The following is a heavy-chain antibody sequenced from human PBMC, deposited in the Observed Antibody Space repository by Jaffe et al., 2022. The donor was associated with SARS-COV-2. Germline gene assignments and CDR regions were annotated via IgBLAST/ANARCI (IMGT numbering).Heavy chain of an antibody. J-gene: IGHJ6*02. Sequence: QVQLVQSGAEVKKPGASVKVSCKASGYTFTSYLMHWVRRAPGQGLEWMGRINPSGGSTNYAQKFQGRVTLTRDASTSTVYMELSSLRSEDTAVYYCARDLSIIVPAATYYYGMDVWGPGTTVTVSS. CDR1: GYTFTSYL. CDR2: INPSGGST. V-gene: IGHV1-46*01. CDR3: ARDLSIIVPAATYYYGMDV. D-gene: IGHD2-2*01.